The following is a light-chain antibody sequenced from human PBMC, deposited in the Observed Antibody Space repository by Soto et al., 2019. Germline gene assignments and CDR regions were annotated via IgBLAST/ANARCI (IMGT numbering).Light chain of an antibody. V-gene: IGKV3-20*01. CDR1: QKIRSDY. Sequence: EIVLTQSPGTLSLSPGERATLSCRASQKIRSDYLAWFQQRPGLAPRLLIYGASKRASGIPDRFTGSGSGTDFVLTINSLEPEDFAVYYCQQYGKPPPYTFGQGTKLEI. J-gene: IGKJ2*01. CDR2: GAS. CDR3: QQYGKPPPYT.